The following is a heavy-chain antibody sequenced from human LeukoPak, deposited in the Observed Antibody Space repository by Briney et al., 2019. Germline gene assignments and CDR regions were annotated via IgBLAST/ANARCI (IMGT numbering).Heavy chain of an antibody. Sequence: GGSLRLSCAASGFTVSSNYMSWVRQAPGKGLEWVSVIYSGGSTYYADSVKGRFTISRDSSKNTLYLQMNSLRAEDTAVYYCASTFYGDSPPYWGQGTLVTVSS. D-gene: IGHD4-17*01. J-gene: IGHJ4*02. CDR1: GFTVSSNY. CDR2: IYSGGST. V-gene: IGHV3-66*01. CDR3: ASTFYGDSPPY.